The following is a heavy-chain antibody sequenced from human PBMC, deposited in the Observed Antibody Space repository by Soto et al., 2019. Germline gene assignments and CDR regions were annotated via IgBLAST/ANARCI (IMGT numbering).Heavy chain of an antibody. CDR1: GGTFSSYT. D-gene: IGHD6-19*01. Sequence: QVQLVQSGAEVKKPGSSVKVSCKASGGTFSSYTISWVRQAPGQGLEWMGRIIPILGIANYAQKFQGRVTITADKSTSTAYMERSSLRSEDTAVYYCARDLGSGWHNWFDPWGQGTLVTVSS. V-gene: IGHV1-69*08. CDR2: IIPILGIA. CDR3: ARDLGSGWHNWFDP. J-gene: IGHJ5*02.